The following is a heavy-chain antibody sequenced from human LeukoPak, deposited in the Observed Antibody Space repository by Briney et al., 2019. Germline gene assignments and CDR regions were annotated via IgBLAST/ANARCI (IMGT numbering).Heavy chain of an antibody. CDR3: ATVWDIGGSYHFDY. CDR2: IYGGGRP. CDR1: GFTVSRNY. D-gene: IGHD1-26*01. V-gene: IGHV3-53*01. J-gene: IGHJ4*02. Sequence: GGSLSLSCAACGFTVSRNYMSWVRQAPGKGLDWVAVIYGGGRPHYPDSVKGQFTKSRDNSKSTLYVQKNSIRAEDTAVYYCATVWDIGGSYHFDYWVQGSMVTVSS.